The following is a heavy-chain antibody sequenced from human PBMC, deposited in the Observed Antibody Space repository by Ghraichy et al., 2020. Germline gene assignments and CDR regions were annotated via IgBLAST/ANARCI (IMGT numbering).Heavy chain of an antibody. CDR1: GGSISSGAYY. V-gene: IGHV4-31*03. J-gene: IGHJ5*02. D-gene: IGHD3-10*01. CDR2: IYYNGNT. Sequence: TLSLTCTVSGGSISSGAYYWSWIRQHPGKGLEWIGYIYYNGNTYYNPSLKSRLTISLDTTKNNFSLKLSSVTAADTAMYYCAREINIVVRGLKRTLGWFDPWGQGTLVTVSS. CDR3: AREINIVVRGLKRTLGWFDP.